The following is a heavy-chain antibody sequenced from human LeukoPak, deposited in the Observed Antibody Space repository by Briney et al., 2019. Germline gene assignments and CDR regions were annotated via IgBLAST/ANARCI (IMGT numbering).Heavy chain of an antibody. CDR1: GFTFSSYG. D-gene: IGHD2-2*01. CDR2: ISYDGSNK. Sequence: PGGSLRLSCAASGFTFSSYGMHWVRQAPGKGLEWVAVISYDGSNKYYADSVKGRFTISRDNSKNTLYLQMNSLRAEDAAVYYSARDWYHAIDYWGQGTLVTVSS. V-gene: IGHV3-30*03. CDR3: ARDWYHAIDY. J-gene: IGHJ4*02.